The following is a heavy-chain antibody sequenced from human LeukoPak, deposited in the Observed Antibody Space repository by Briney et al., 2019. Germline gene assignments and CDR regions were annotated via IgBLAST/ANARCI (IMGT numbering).Heavy chain of an antibody. CDR2: ISYDGSNK. CDR1: GFTFSSYG. J-gene: IGHJ4*02. CDR3: ATAVAGTCFDY. D-gene: IGHD6-19*01. V-gene: IGHV3-30*03. Sequence: GGSLRLSCAVSGFTFSSYGMHWVRQAPGKGLEWVAVISYDGSNKYYADSVKGRFTISRDNSKNTLYLQMNSLRAEDTAVYYCATAVAGTCFDYWGQGTLVTVSS.